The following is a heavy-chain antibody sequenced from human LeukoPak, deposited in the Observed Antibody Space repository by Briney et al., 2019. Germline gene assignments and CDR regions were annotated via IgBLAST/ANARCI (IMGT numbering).Heavy chain of an antibody. V-gene: IGHV3-7*03. CDR1: GFTFSTYW. D-gene: IGHD3-22*01. CDR3: VRACDSAHCPCYFDS. Sequence: GGSLRLSCAASGFTFSTYWMSWVRQSPGKGLEWGANIKQDGVEKYHVDSVKGRFTVSRDNAKSSLYLQMNSLRAGDTAVYYCVRACDSAHCPCYFDSWGQGTLVTVSS. CDR2: IKQDGVEK. J-gene: IGHJ4*02.